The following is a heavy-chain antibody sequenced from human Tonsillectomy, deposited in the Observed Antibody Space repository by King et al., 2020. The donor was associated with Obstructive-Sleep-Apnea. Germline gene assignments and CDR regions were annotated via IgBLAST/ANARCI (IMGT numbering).Heavy chain of an antibody. CDR3: ARQAPAVSIAAALDLDSWYFDL. Sequence: LQLQESGPGLVKPSETLSLTCTVSGGSISSYYWSWIRQPPGKGLEWIGYIYYSGSTNYNPSLKSRVTISVDTSKNQFSLKLSSVTAADTAVYYCARQAPAVSIAAALDLDSWYFDLWGRGPLVTVSS. J-gene: IGHJ2*01. V-gene: IGHV4-59*08. CDR2: IYYSGST. D-gene: IGHD6-13*01. CDR1: GGSISSYY.